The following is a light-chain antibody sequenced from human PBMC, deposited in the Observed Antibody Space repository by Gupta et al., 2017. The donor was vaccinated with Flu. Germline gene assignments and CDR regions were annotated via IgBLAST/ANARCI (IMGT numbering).Light chain of an antibody. CDR2: AAS. CDR3: QLHNSNPPT. Sequence: SCQTASVGDRATITCWDSQSISNYLAWYQQKPGKAPKPLIFAASTWQSGVPSRFSGGGSGTEFTLTITSLQAEDFATYYCQLHNSNPPTFGGGTKVEI. V-gene: IGKV1-9*01. J-gene: IGKJ4*01. CDR1: QSISNY.